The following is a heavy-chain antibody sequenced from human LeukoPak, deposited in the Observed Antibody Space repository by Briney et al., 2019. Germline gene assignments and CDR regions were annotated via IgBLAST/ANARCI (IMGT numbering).Heavy chain of an antibody. CDR1: GFTFSDYY. D-gene: IGHD6-25*01. CDR2: ISSSGSTI. V-gene: IGHV3-11*01. CDR3: ARVFQRSIHRWFDP. Sequence: GGSLRLSCAASGFTFSDYYMSWIRQAPGKGLEWVSYISSSGSTIYYADSAKGRFTISRDNAKNSLYLQMNSLRAEDTAVYYCARVFQRSIHRWFDPWGQGTLVTVSS. J-gene: IGHJ5*02.